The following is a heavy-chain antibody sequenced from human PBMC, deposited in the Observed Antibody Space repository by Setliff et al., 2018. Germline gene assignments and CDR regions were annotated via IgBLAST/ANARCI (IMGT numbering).Heavy chain of an antibody. CDR3: ARTTGSTHNWLDP. J-gene: IGHJ5*02. V-gene: IGHV4-61*02. D-gene: IGHD1-1*01. CDR2: IHPSGST. Sequence: SETLSLTCTVSGDSISSGSYHWSWIRKPAGKGLEWIGRIHPSGSTNYNPSLKSRVTIXXXTSXNQXXXKVSSVTAADTAVYYCARTTGSTHNWLDPWGPGTLVTVSS. CDR1: GDSISSGSYH.